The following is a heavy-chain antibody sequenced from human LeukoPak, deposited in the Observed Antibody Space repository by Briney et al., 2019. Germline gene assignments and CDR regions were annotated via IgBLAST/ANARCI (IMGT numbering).Heavy chain of an antibody. Sequence: PSETLCFTCPVPGGSIRTYYWTWLGQPPGKGLEWIGYIYCSGSTNYNPSLKSRVTVSVDTSKNQFSLRLSSVTAGDTAVYYCARDTESSGWHPSTMDVWGKGNTVTVSS. V-gene: IGHV4-59*01. J-gene: IGHJ6*04. CDR3: ARDTESSGWHPSTMDV. CDR1: GGSIRTYY. D-gene: IGHD6-19*01. CDR2: IYCSGST.